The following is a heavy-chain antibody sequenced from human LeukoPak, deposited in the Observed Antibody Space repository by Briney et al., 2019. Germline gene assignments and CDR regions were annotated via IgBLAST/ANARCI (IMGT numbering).Heavy chain of an antibody. J-gene: IGHJ4*02. V-gene: IGHV4-39*07. CDR1: GGSISINNFW. CDR3: AAAFDY. D-gene: IGHD6-25*01. CDR2: VYYSGST. Sequence: PSETLSLTCSISGGSISINNFWWGWIRQSPGKAMEWVGSVYYSGSTYYNPSLTRRLTMSVDTSKNQFSLKLTSLTAADTAVYYCAAAFDYWGQGTLVTVSS.